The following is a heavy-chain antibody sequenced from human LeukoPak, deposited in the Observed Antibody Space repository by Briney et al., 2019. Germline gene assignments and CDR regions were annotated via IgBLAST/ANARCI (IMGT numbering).Heavy chain of an antibody. J-gene: IGHJ4*02. CDR2: ITPDGNGK. Sequence: GGSLRLSCAASGFTFSAYWMKWVRQAPGKGLEWVADITPDGNGKYYVDSVKGRFTISRDNAKNSLYLLMNGLRAEDTAVYYCLSAGFTGDDSWGQGTLVTVSS. D-gene: IGHD3-10*01. V-gene: IGHV3-7*05. CDR1: GFTFSAYW. CDR3: LSAGFTGDDS.